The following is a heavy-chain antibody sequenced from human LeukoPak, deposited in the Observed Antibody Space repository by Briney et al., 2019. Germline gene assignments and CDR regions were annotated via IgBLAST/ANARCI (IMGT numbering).Heavy chain of an antibody. D-gene: IGHD6-19*01. CDR3: AKDPYSSGWLSKYYFDY. V-gene: IGHV3-30*02. CDR2: IRYEGSNK. Sequence: GGSLGLSCAASGFTFSSYGMHWVRQAPGKGLEWVAFIRYEGSNKYYADSVKGRFTISRDNSKNTLYLQMNSLRAEDTAVYYCAKDPYSSGWLSKYYFDYWGQGTLVTVSS. CDR1: GFTFSSYG. J-gene: IGHJ4*02.